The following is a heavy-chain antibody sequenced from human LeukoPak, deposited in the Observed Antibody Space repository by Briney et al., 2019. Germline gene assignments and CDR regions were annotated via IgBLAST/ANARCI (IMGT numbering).Heavy chain of an antibody. D-gene: IGHD3-22*01. CDR2: IRYDGSNK. CDR3: AYYSGAFNWFDP. J-gene: IGHJ5*02. Sequence: TGGSLRLSCAASGFTFSSYGMHWVRQAPGKGLEWVAFIRYDGSNKYYADSVKGRFTISRDNSKNTLYLQMNSLRAEDTAVYYCAYYSGAFNWFDPWGQGTLVTVSS. V-gene: IGHV3-30*02. CDR1: GFTFSSYG.